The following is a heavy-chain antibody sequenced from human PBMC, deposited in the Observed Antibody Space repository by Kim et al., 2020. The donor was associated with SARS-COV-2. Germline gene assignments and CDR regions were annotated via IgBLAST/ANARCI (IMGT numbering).Heavy chain of an antibody. Sequence: GGSLRLSCVASGFAVRDEYMTWVRQAPGRGLECVSILHIGGSRYYADSVKGRFSISRDDFKNTLYLQMNNLRVEDTAVYYCARGITVTSISFDFWGQGTLVTVPS. V-gene: IGHV3-53*01. CDR2: LHIGGSR. J-gene: IGHJ4*02. CDR1: GFAVRDEY. CDR3: ARGITVTSISFDF. D-gene: IGHD4-17*01.